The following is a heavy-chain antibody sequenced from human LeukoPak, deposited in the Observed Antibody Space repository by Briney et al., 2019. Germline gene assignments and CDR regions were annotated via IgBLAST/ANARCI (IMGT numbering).Heavy chain of an antibody. D-gene: IGHD2-21*02. CDR2: INQDASEI. Sequence: GGSLRLSCAASGFTFSTYWMNWSRQAPGKGLEWVGNINQDASEINYVDSVRGRFTISRDNAKNSLHLQMNSLRAEDTAVYYCVTDRDNSDWQKRFDSWGQGTLVTVSS. V-gene: IGHV3-7*01. CDR3: VTDRDNSDWQKRFDS. J-gene: IGHJ4*02. CDR1: GFTFSTYW.